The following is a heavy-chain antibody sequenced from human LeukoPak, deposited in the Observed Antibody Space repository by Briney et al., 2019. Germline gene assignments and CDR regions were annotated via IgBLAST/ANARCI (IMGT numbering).Heavy chain of an antibody. CDR1: GFTVSSNY. J-gene: IGHJ4*02. CDR2: IYSGGST. D-gene: IGHD3-9*01. CDR3: AVQYYDILTGYHSFDY. V-gene: IGHV3-66*04. Sequence: PGGSLRLSCAASGFTVSSNYMSWVRQAPGKGLEWVSVIYSGGSTYYADSVRGRFTISRDNSKNTLYLQMNSLRAEDTAVYYCAVQYYDILTGYHSFDYWGQGTLVTVSS.